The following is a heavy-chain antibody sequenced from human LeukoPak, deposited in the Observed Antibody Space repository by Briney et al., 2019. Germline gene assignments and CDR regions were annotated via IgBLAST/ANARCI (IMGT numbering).Heavy chain of an antibody. V-gene: IGHV3-30-3*01. D-gene: IGHD5-18*01. J-gene: IGHJ6*02. Sequence: GGSLRLSCAASGFTFSDYYMSWIRQAPGKGLEWVAVISYDGSNKYYADSVKGRFTISRDNSKNTLYLQMNSLRAEDTAVYYCARGGEGGYSYGYDYYYYGMDVWGQGTTVTVSS. CDR3: ARGGEGGYSYGYDYYYYGMDV. CDR1: GFTFSDYY. CDR2: ISYDGSNK.